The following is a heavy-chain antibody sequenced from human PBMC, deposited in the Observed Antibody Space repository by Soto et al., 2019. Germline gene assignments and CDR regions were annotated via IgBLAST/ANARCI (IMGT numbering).Heavy chain of an antibody. CDR3: ASVVPSYCTNGVCYSNWFDP. CDR1: GYTFTSYG. J-gene: IGHJ5*02. D-gene: IGHD2-8*01. Sequence: ASVKVSCKASGYTFTSYGISWVRQVPGQGLEWMGWISAYNGNTNYAQKLQGRVTMTTDTSTSTAYMELRSLRSDDTAVYYCASVVPSYCTNGVCYSNWFDPWGQGTLVTVSS. CDR2: ISAYNGNT. V-gene: IGHV1-18*01.